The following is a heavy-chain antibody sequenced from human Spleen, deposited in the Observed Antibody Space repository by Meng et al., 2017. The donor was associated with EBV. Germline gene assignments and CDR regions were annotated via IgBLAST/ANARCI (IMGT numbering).Heavy chain of an antibody. D-gene: IGHD3-22*01. Sequence: HLRRWGSGLLKPSGTLSLTCTISGGSISSSHWWTWVRQSPGKGLQWIGEIHHSGSTNYGPSLKSRVTVSMDKSKNVFSLKLTSVTAADTAFYSCARCSDYYETSGSSECYSWGRGTLVTVSS. CDR3: ARCSDYYETSGSSECYS. CDR2: IHHSGST. V-gene: IGHV4-4*02. CDR1: GGSISSSHW. J-gene: IGHJ4*02.